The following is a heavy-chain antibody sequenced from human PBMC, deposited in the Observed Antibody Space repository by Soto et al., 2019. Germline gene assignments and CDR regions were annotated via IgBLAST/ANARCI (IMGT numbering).Heavy chain of an antibody. CDR3: ARLWFGESPGDY. CDR2: IYYSGST. CDR1: GGSISSYY. D-gene: IGHD3-10*01. J-gene: IGHJ4*02. Sequence: SETLSLTCTVSGGSISSYYWSWIRQPPGKGLEWIGYIYYSGSTNYNPSLKSRVTISVDTSKNQFSLKLSSVTAADTAVYYCARLWFGESPGDYWGQGTLVTVSS. V-gene: IGHV4-59*01.